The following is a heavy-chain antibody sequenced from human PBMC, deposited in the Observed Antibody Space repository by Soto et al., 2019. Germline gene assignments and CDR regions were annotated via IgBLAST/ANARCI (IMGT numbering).Heavy chain of an antibody. CDR2: ISSSSSYI. J-gene: IGHJ4*02. CDR1: GFTFSSYS. V-gene: IGHV3-21*01. D-gene: IGHD2-21*02. Sequence: EVQLVESGGGLVKPGGSLRLSCAASGFTFSSYSMNWVRQAPGKGLEWVSSISSSSSYIYYADSVKGRFTISRDNAKNSLYLQMKSLRAEDTAVDHCATHLMTVFDYWGQGTLVTVSS. CDR3: ATHLMTVFDY.